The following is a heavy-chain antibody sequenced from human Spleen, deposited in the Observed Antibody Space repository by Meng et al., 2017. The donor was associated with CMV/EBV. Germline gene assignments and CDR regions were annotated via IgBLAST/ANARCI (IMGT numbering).Heavy chain of an antibody. J-gene: IGHJ4*02. CDR1: GFTFKSYA. D-gene: IGHD3-22*01. V-gene: IGHV3-30-3*01. CDR2: ISYDVSNK. Sequence: GESLKISCAASGFTFKSYAMHWVRQAPGKGLEWVAGISYDVSNKYYADSVKGRFTISRDNSKNTLYLQMNSLRAEDTALYYCASGDSFIVVATQRTFDYWGQGTLVTVSS. CDR3: ASGDSFIVVATQRTFDY.